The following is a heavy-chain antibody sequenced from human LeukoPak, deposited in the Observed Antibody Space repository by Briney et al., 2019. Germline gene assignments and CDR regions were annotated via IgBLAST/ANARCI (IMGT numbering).Heavy chain of an antibody. J-gene: IGHJ4*02. Sequence: GASVKVSCRTSGYSFTSYYLHWVRQAPGQGLEWMGWMNPNSGNTGYAQKFQGRVTMTRNTSISTAYMELSSLRSEDTAVYYCARGHGSGEDVFDYWGQGTLVTVSS. CDR2: MNPNSGNT. CDR1: GYSFTSYY. CDR3: ARGHGSGEDVFDY. D-gene: IGHD3-10*01. V-gene: IGHV1-8*02.